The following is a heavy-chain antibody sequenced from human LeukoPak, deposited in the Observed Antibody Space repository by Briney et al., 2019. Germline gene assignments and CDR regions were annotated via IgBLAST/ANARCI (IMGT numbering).Heavy chain of an antibody. CDR3: ARGYCSSTSCSQDY. D-gene: IGHD2-2*01. J-gene: IGHJ4*02. CDR1: GFTFSIYA. CDR2: ISGSGGST. V-gene: IGHV3-23*01. Sequence: GGSLRLSCAASGFTFSIYAMSWVRQAPGKGLEWVSAISGSGGSTYYADSVKGRFTISRDNAKNSLYLQMNSLRAEDTAVYYCARGYCSSTSCSQDYWGQGTLVTVSS.